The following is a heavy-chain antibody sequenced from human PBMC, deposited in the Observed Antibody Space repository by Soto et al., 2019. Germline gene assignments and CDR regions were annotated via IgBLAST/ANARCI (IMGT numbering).Heavy chain of an antibody. V-gene: IGHV3-30-3*01. CDR1: GFTFSSYA. D-gene: IGHD3-22*01. J-gene: IGHJ4*02. CDR2: ISYDGSNK. Sequence: QVQLVESGGGVVQPGRSLRLSCAASGFTFSSYAMHWVRQAPGKGLEWVAVISYDGSNKYYADSVKGRFTISRDNSKNTLYLQMNSLRAEDTAVYYCARDGARDYYDSRPQHFDYWGQGTLVTVSS. CDR3: ARDGARDYYDSRPQHFDY.